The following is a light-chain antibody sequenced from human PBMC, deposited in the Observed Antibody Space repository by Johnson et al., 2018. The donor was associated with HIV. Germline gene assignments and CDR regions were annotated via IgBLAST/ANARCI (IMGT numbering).Light chain of an antibody. CDR2: ENN. V-gene: IGLV1-51*02. CDR1: SSNIGNNY. Sequence: QSVLTQPPSVSAAPGQKVTISCSGSSSNIGNNYVSWYQHLPGTAPKLLIYENNKRPSWIPDRFSGSKSGTSATLGITGLQTGDEADYYCGTWDSSLSAEVFGTGTKVTVL. CDR3: GTWDSSLSAEV. J-gene: IGLJ1*01.